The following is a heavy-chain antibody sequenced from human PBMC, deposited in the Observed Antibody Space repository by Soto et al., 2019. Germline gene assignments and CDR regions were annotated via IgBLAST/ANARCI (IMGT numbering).Heavy chain of an antibody. CDR3: AKLGYCDRTRCFAHYDFGMEV. CDR1: GFSFGDYA. Sequence: EMKLVESGGGLVRPGRSLRLSCEDSGFSFGDYAMHWVRHAPGKGLEWVSTISWNGGSIGYADSVKGRFTISRDNARHTVYLQMNSLRPGDTALYYCAKLGYCDRTRCFAHYDFGMEVWVQGIRVTVS. D-gene: IGHD3-3*01. V-gene: IGHV3-9*01. CDR2: ISWNGGSI. J-gene: IGHJ6*02.